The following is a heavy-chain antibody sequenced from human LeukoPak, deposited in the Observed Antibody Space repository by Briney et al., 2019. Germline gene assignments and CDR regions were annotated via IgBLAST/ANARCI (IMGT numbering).Heavy chain of an antibody. Sequence: EASVKVSCKASGGTFSSYTISWVRQAPGQGLEWMGRIIPILGIANYAQKFQGRVTITADKSTSTAYMELSSLRSEDTAVYYCARAEGELVWWYWGQGTLVTVSS. CDR2: IIPILGIA. CDR1: GGTFSSYT. D-gene: IGHD1-26*01. J-gene: IGHJ4*02. V-gene: IGHV1-69*02. CDR3: ARAEGELVWWY.